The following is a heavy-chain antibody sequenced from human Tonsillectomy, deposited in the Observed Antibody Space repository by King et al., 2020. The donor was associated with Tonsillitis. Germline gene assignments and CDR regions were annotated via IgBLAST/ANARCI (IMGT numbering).Heavy chain of an antibody. Sequence: VQLVESGGGLVQPGGSLRLSCAASGFTFSSYWMTWVRQAPGKGLEWVANIEHDGTVKYYVDSVKGRCTISRDNAKNSLYLQMNSLRVEDMAVYYCARGYYEMSFWGQGTLVTVSS. V-gene: IGHV3-7*04. D-gene: IGHD1-26*01. CDR1: GFTFSSYW. CDR3: ARGYYEMSF. J-gene: IGHJ4*02. CDR2: IEHDGTVK.